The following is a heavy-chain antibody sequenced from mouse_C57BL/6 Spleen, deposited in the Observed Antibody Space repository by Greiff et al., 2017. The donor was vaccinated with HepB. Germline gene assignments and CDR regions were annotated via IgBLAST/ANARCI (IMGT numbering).Heavy chain of an antibody. V-gene: IGHV5-4*03. D-gene: IGHD1-1*01. J-gene: IGHJ3*01. CDR2: ISDGGSYT. Sequence: DVKLVESGAGLVKPGGSLKLSCAASGFTFSSYAMSWVRQTPEQRLEWVATISDGGSYTYYPDNVKGRFTIARDNAKNNLYLHMSHLKSEDTAMYYCASEYYGSGQAGFAYWGQGTLVTVSA. CDR3: ASEYYGSGQAGFAY. CDR1: GFTFSSYA.